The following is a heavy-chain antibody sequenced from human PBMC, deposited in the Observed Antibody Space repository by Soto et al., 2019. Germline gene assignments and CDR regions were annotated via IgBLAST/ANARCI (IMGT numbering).Heavy chain of an antibody. V-gene: IGHV1-8*01. CDR1: GDGFASND. CDR3: AKRPLALLCFDY. Sequence: GTSVKVSWAASGDGFASNDSNWVRQATGQGLEWMGWMNPNSGNTGYAQKFQGRVTMTRNTSISTAYMELSSLRSEDTAVYYCAKRPLALLCFDYWGQGTLVSVSS. J-gene: IGHJ4*02. CDR2: MNPNSGNT.